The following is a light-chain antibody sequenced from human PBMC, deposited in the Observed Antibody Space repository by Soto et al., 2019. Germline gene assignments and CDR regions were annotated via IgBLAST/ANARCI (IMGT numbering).Light chain of an antibody. CDR1: QSLLNSNGYNY. Sequence: VVPQSAIALRVIRGEQASIYCRSSQSLLNSNGYNYLDWYLQKPGQSPQLLIYLGSNRASGVPDRFSGSGSGTDLTLKISRVEAEDVGVYSFMQALHTPGTFGQGTKVDIK. V-gene: IGKV2-28*01. J-gene: IGKJ1*01. CDR2: LGS. CDR3: MQALHTPGT.